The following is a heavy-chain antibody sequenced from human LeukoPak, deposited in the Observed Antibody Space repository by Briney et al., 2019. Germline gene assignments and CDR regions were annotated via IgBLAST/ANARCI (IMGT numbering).Heavy chain of an antibody. J-gene: IGHJ4*02. D-gene: IGHD3-22*01. CDR2: ISGSGDNT. CDR1: GFTFSSYA. Sequence: GGSLRLSCAASGFTFSSYAMSWVRQAPGKGLEWVSGISGSGDNTYYADSVKGRFTISRDNSKNTLYVQVNSLGTEDTAAYYCAKGSYYDSSGSFYLDYWGQGTLVTVSS. V-gene: IGHV3-23*01. CDR3: AKGSYYDSSGSFYLDY.